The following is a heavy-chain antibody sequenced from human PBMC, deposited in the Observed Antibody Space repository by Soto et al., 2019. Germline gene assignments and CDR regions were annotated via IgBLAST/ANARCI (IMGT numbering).Heavy chain of an antibody. J-gene: IGHJ4*02. V-gene: IGHV3-30*03. CDR3: ARDSGWPILNFDN. CDR2: SSYDGRET. Sequence: GSLRLAGAASDFDFSSYGIHWVRQAPGKGLEWVAASSYDGRETFYADSAKGRFTVSKEMSKNTAFLQMNALRHEDTAVYFCARDSGWPILNFDNWGQGTQVTVYS. CDR1: DFDFSSYG. D-gene: IGHD3-10*01.